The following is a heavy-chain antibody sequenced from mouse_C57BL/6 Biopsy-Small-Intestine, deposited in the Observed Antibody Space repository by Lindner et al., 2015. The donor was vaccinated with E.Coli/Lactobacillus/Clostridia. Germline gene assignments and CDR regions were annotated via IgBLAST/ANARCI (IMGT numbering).Heavy chain of an antibody. D-gene: IGHD1-3*01. CDR1: GYTFSDRF. CDR2: INPGNGDT. CDR3: ARRFSFLGYCGGGCSGGLDS. J-gene: IGHJ4*01. Sequence: SVKVSCKASGYTFSDRFIHWVRQAPGQGLEWMGRINPGNGDTQYVQKFQGRVTMTRDTSRSTAYMELSSLRSDDTAIYYCARRFSFLGYCGGGCSGGLDSWGQGTLVTVSS. V-gene: IGHV1-53*01.